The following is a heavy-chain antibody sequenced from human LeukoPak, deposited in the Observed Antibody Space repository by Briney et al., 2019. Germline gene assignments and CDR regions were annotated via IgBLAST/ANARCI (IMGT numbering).Heavy chain of an antibody. CDR3: ARRASISRRSYYYGMDV. J-gene: IGHJ6*02. CDR2: MNPNSGNT. CDR1: GYTFTSYD. D-gene: IGHD1-26*01. Sequence: ASVKVSCKAAGYTFTSYDINWVRQATGQGLEWMGWMNPNSGNTGDAQKFQGRVTMSRNTSISTDYMELSRMRSEDTAVYYCARRASISRRSYYYGMDVWGQGTTVTVSS. V-gene: IGHV1-8*01.